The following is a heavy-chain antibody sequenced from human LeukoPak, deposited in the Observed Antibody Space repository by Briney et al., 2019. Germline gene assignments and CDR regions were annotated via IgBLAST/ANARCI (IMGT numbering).Heavy chain of an antibody. J-gene: IGHJ3*02. CDR2: IKTKADDGAT. Sequence: GGSLRLSCAASGFTFSNAWMNCVRQAPGKGLEWVGHIKTKADDGATDYAAPVKGRFLISRDDSKSTVYLQMNSVEIEDTAFYYCATGTVTRSASNIWGQGTMVTVSS. CDR3: ATGTVTRSASNI. CDR1: GFTFSNAW. D-gene: IGHD4-17*01. V-gene: IGHV3-15*01.